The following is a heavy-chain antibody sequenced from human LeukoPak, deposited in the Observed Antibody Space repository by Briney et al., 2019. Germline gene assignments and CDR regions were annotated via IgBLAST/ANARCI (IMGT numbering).Heavy chain of an antibody. D-gene: IGHD3-22*01. V-gene: IGHV3-7*01. CDR3: ARGSSGYYCDHFQT. Sequence: PGGSLRLSCAASGFTFSNFWMTWIRQAPGKGLECVANIKQDGIEKCYVDSVEGRFTVSRENTKNTLLLQMDSLRAEETAVYYCARGSSGYYCDHFQTWGQGSLVTVSS. CDR1: GFTFSNFW. J-gene: IGHJ1*01. CDR2: IKQDGIEK.